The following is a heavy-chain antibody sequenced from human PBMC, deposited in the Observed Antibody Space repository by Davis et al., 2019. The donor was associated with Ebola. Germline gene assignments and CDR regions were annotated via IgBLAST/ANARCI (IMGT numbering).Heavy chain of an antibody. Sequence: PGGSLRLSCAASGFTVSSHYMSWVRQAPGKGLEWVSVIYSGGSTYYADSVKGRFTISRDNSKNTLYLQMNSLRAEDTAVYYCASGGPYSSSAFDYWGQGTLVTVSS. V-gene: IGHV3-53*01. J-gene: IGHJ4*02. CDR2: IYSGGST. CDR1: GFTVSSHY. D-gene: IGHD6-6*01. CDR3: ASGGPYSSSAFDY.